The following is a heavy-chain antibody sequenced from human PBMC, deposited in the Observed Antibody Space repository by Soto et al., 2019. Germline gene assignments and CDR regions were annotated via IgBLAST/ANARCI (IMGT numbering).Heavy chain of an antibody. V-gene: IGHV3-30-3*01. Sequence: SGGSLRLSCAASGFTFSSYAMHWVRQAPGKGLEWVAVISYDGSNKYYADSVKGRFTISRDNSKNTLYLQMNSLRAEDTAVYYCASRYCSGGSCYLLNYFDYWGQGTLVTVSS. D-gene: IGHD2-15*01. CDR1: GFTFSSYA. CDR2: ISYDGSNK. J-gene: IGHJ4*02. CDR3: ASRYCSGGSCYLLNYFDY.